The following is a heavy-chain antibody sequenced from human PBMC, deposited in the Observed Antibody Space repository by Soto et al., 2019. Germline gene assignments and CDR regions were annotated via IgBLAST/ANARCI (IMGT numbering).Heavy chain of an antibody. V-gene: IGHV1-2*02. D-gene: IGHD6-6*01. Sequence: ASVKVSCKASGYTFTGYYMHWVRQAPGQGLEWMGWINPNSGGTNYAQKFQGRVTMTRDTSISTAYMELSRLRSDDTAVYYCARDSEYSSSDFDYWGQGTLVTSPQ. J-gene: IGHJ4*02. CDR1: GYTFTGYY. CDR3: ARDSEYSSSDFDY. CDR2: INPNSGGT.